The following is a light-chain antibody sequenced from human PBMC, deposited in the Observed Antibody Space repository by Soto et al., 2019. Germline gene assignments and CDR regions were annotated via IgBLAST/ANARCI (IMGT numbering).Light chain of an antibody. J-gene: IGKJ1*01. CDR2: DVY. CDR3: QPRSNWPRT. CDR1: QSVSSSY. Sequence: VFTQATGTLSLSPGERSTLSGMASQSVSSSYLAWYQQKPGQAPRLLIYDVYNRATGITARFSGSGSGTDFTLTISSLEPEDFAVYYCQPRSNWPRTVGQGTKVDI. V-gene: IGKV3D-20*02.